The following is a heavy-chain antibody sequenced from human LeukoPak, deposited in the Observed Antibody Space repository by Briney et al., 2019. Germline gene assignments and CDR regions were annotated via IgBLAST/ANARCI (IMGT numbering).Heavy chain of an antibody. D-gene: IGHD1-26*01. CDR3: AIPPGSPLGY. V-gene: IGHV3-23*01. CDR2: LTSDGGST. Sequence: GGSLRLSCAASGFTFSSYDMSWVRQAPGKGLEWVSSLTSDGGSTEYADSVKGRFTISRDNSKNTLYLQMNSLRAEDTAVYYCAIPPGSPLGYWGQGTLVTVSS. CDR1: GFTFSSYD. J-gene: IGHJ4*02.